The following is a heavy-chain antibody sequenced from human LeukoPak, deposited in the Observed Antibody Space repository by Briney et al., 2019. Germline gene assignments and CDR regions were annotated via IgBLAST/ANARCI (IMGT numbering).Heavy chain of an antibody. V-gene: IGHV1-2*02. Sequence: GASVKVSCKASGYTFTGYYIHWVRQAPGQGLEWMGWINPNTGATTYAQKFQGRVTMTRGRSISTAYMELSRLVSDDTAVYYCARGKITFFGVDWAQGTLVTVSS. CDR2: INPNTGAT. CDR3: ARGKITFFGVD. J-gene: IGHJ4*02. CDR1: GYTFTGYY. D-gene: IGHD3-3*01.